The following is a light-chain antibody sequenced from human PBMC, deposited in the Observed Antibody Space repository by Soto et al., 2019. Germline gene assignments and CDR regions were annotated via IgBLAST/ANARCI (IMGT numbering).Light chain of an antibody. CDR2: DVS. CDR1: SSDVGGYNH. Sequence: QSALTQPASVSGSPGQSITISCTGTSSDVGGYNHVSWYQQHPGKAPKLMIYDVSNRPSGVSIRFSGSKSGNTASLTISGLQAEDEADYYCSSYTSSSTLVVFGGGTKLTVL. CDR3: SSYTSSSTLVV. J-gene: IGLJ2*01. V-gene: IGLV2-14*01.